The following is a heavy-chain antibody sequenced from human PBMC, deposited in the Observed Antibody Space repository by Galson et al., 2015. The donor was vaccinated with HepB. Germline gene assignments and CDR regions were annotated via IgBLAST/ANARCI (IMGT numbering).Heavy chain of an antibody. CDR3: SKDPWGYNSGWTGTFDI. CDR1: GFSFGDYA. V-gene: IGHV3-23*01. CDR2: ISGSGGDT. D-gene: IGHD6-19*01. Sequence: SLRLSCAASGFSFGDYAMTWVRQAPGKGLEWVSTISGSGGDTLYADSVKGRFIISRDNSKNTLYLEMNSLRVDDTAVYYCSKDPWGYNSGWTGTFDIWGQGTLVTVSS. J-gene: IGHJ3*02.